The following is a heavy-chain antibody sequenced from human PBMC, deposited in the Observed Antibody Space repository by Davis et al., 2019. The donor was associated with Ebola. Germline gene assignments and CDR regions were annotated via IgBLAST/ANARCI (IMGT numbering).Heavy chain of an antibody. D-gene: IGHD2-15*01. J-gene: IGHJ5*02. CDR2: ISAYNGNT. CDR1: GYTVTGYG. CDR3: ARECSDGVHWWFDP. V-gene: IGHV1-18*01. Sequence: ASSVKVSCKASGYTVTGYGISWVRQAHGQGLEWMGWISAYNGNTNYAQKPQGRVTMTTDTSTSTAYMELRSLRSDDTAVYYCARECSDGVHWWFDPWGQGTLVTASS.